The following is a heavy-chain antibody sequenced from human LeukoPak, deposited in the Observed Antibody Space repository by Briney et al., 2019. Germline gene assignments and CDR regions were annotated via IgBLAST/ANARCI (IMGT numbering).Heavy chain of an antibody. CDR2: INPNSGGT. CDR1: GYTFTDYY. D-gene: IGHD6-19*01. V-gene: IGHV1-2*02. CDR3: ASRGIAVAGKRFDP. Sequence: ASVKVSCKASGYTFTDYYMHWVRQPPGQGLEWMGWINPNSGGTNYAQKFQGRVTMTRDTSISTAYMELSSLRSDDTAVYYCASRGIAVAGKRFDPWGQGTLVTVSS. J-gene: IGHJ5*02.